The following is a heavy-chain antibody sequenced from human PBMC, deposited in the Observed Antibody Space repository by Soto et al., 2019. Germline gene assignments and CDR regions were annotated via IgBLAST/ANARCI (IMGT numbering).Heavy chain of an antibody. CDR2: IIPIFGTA. J-gene: IGHJ4*02. CDR1: GGTFSSYA. CDR3: ASLPLYSSRAVDY. D-gene: IGHD6-13*01. Sequence: SVKVSCKASGGTFSSYAISWVRQAPGQGLEWMGGIIPIFGTANYAQKFQGRVTITADESTSTAYMELSSLRSEDTAVYYCASLPLYSSRAVDYWGQGTLVTVSS. V-gene: IGHV1-69*13.